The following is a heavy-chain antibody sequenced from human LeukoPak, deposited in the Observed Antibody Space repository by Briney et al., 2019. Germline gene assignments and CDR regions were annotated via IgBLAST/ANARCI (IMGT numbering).Heavy chain of an antibody. CDR3: ARSSYFDY. CDR2: ITSGGSTI. CDR1: GFTFSSYE. Sequence: PGGSLRLSCAASGFTFSSYEMNWVRQAPGKGLEWLSYITSGGSTIYYADSVKGRFTISRDNAKNSLYLQMNGLRAGDTAVYYCARSSYFDYWGRGTLVAVSS. D-gene: IGHD1-26*01. V-gene: IGHV3-48*03. J-gene: IGHJ4*02.